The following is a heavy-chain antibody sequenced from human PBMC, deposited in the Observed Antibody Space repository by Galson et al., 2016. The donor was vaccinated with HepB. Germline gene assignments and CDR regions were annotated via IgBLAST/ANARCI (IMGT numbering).Heavy chain of an antibody. CDR2: INGVGYGSTT. CDR3: VKQIARGTLDP. V-gene: IGHV3-23*01. Sequence: SLRLSCAASGFTFGTYAMSWVRQAPGKGLEWLSGINGVGYGSTTYYRESVKGRFTISRDISKNTLSLQMGSLRAEATALYYVVKQIARGTLDPWGQGTLVIVSS. J-gene: IGHJ5*02. CDR1: GFTFGTYA. D-gene: IGHD3-10*01.